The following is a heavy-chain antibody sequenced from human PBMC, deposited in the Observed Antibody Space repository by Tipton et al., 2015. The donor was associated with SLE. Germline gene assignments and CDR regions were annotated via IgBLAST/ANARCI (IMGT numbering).Heavy chain of an antibody. CDR3: ARDLRSGWYEGFDI. Sequence: SLRLSCAASGFTFTTYTMNWVRQAPGKGLEWVSSISSSSSNIYYADSVKGRFTISRDNAKNSLYLQMNSLRVEDTAVYYCARDLRSGWYEGFDIWGQGTIVTVSS. CDR2: ISSSSSNI. V-gene: IGHV3-21*01. D-gene: IGHD6-19*01. CDR1: GFTFTTYT. J-gene: IGHJ3*02.